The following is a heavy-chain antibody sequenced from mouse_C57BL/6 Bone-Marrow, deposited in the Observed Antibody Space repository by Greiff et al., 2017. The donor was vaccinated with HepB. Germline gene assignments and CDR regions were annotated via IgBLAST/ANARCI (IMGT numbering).Heavy chain of an antibody. CDR1: GFTFSDYG. D-gene: IGHD2-12*01. CDR2: SSSGSSTI. J-gene: IGHJ3*01. Sequence: EVQGVESGGGLVKPGGSLKLSCAASGFTFSDYGMHWVRQAPEKGLEWVAYSSSGSSTIYYADTVKGRFTISRDNAKNTLFLQMTSLRSEDTAMYYCARTLSSSYDWFAYWGQGTLVTVSA. CDR3: ARTLSSSYDWFAY. V-gene: IGHV5-17*01.